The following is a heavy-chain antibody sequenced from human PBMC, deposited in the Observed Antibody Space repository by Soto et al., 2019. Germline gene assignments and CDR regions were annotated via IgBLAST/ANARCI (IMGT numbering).Heavy chain of an antibody. CDR3: AKWSAPPYYYGMDV. V-gene: IGHV3-23*01. CDR2: ISGRGGST. D-gene: IGHD3-3*01. CDR1: GFTFSSYA. Sequence: EVQLLESGGGVVQPGGSLRLSCAASGFTFSSYAMSWVRQAPGKGLEWDSSISGRGGSTYYADSVKGRFTISRDNSKHTLYLQMNSLRAEDTAVYYCAKWSAPPYYYGMDVWGQGTTVTVSS. J-gene: IGHJ6*02.